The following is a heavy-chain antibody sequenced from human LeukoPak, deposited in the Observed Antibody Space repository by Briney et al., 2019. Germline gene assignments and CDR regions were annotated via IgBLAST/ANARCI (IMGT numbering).Heavy chain of an antibody. CDR2: IYYSGST. CDR1: GGSISSGGYY. V-gene: IGHV4-31*03. D-gene: IGHD6-13*01. Sequence: SQTLSLTCTVSGGSISSGGYYWSWIRQHPGKGLEWIGYIYYSGSTYYNPSLKSRITISVDTSKNQFSLKLSSVTAADTAVYYCARGRPRLKQQLGLNYYYMDVWGKGTTVTVSS. J-gene: IGHJ6*03. CDR3: ARGRPRLKQQLGLNYYYMDV.